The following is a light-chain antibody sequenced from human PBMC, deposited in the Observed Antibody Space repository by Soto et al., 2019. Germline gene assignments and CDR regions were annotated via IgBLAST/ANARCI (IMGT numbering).Light chain of an antibody. Sequence: EIVMTQSPATLSVSPGEGATLSCRASQGIGDTLAWYQQKPGQAPRLLIYASSNRATGIPDRFSGSASGTDFTLTINRLEPEDFAVYYCQLYGISPHFGQGTRLEIK. CDR2: ASS. J-gene: IGKJ5*01. CDR3: QLYGISPH. CDR1: QGIGDT. V-gene: IGKV3-20*01.